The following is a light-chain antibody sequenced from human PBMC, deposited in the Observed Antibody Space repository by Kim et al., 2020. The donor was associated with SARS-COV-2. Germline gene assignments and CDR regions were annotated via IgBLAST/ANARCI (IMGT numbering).Light chain of an antibody. CDR1: KLGDKY. J-gene: IGLJ1*01. CDR2: QDN. V-gene: IGLV3-1*01. CDR3: QAWDSSTHNYV. Sequence: SYELTQPPSVSVSPGQTASITCSGYKLGDKYVSWDQQKPGQSPGVVIYQDNQRPSGIPERFSGSNSGNTATLTISGTQAMDEADYYCQAWDSSTHNYV.